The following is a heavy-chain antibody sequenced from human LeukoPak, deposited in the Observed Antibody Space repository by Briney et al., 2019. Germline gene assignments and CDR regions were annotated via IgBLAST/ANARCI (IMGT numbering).Heavy chain of an antibody. CDR2: IYSSSTI. CDR1: GLPFRSLN. CDR3: AKDAYLRITMIVVVMLLDY. D-gene: IGHD3-22*01. V-gene: IGHV3-48*01. J-gene: IGHJ4*02. Sequence: GSLGISWGASGLPFRSLNNNWGRQAPGEGVGLVSFIYSSSTIYYADSVKGRFTISRDNSKNTLYLQMNSLRAEDTAVYYCAKDAYLRITMIVVVMLLDYWGQGTLVTVSS.